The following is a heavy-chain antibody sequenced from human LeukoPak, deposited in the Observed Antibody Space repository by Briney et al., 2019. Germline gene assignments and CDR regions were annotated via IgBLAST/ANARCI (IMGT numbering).Heavy chain of an antibody. J-gene: IGHJ3*02. CDR2: IHESGGYI. Sequence: MAGGSLRLSCAASGFTFSSYTMNWVRQAPGKGLEWVSSIHESGGYIYYADSVKGRFTISRDNAEKSLYLQMDSLRAEDTAVYYCASSSDAFDIWGQGTMVTVSS. CDR1: GFTFSSYT. V-gene: IGHV3-21*01. CDR3: ASSSDAFDI. D-gene: IGHD6-6*01.